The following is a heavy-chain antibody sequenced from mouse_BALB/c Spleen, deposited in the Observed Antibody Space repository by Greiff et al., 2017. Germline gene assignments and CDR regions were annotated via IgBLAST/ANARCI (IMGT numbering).Heavy chain of an antibody. J-gene: IGHJ3*01. CDR2: ISSGGSYT. Sequence: EVKLVESGGGLVKPGGSLKLSCAASGFTFSSYTMSWVRQTPEKRLEWVATISSGGSYTYYPDSVKGRFTISRDNAKNTLYLQMSSLKSEDTAMYYCTRARYGNYGDWFAYWGQGTLVTVSA. CDR1: GFTFSSYT. V-gene: IGHV5-6-4*01. CDR3: TRARYGNYGDWFAY. D-gene: IGHD2-1*01.